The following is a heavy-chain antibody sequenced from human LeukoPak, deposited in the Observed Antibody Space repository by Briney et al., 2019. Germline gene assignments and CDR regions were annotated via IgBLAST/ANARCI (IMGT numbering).Heavy chain of an antibody. D-gene: IGHD6-6*01. CDR2: ISGSGGST. CDR1: GFTFSSYA. Sequence: GGSLRLSCAASGFTFSSYAMNWVRQAPGKGLEWVSAISGSGGSTYYADSVKGRFTISRDNAKNSLYLQMNSLRAEDTAVYYCARREYSSSSETYFDYWGQGTLVTVSS. CDR3: ARREYSSSSETYFDY. V-gene: IGHV3-23*01. J-gene: IGHJ4*02.